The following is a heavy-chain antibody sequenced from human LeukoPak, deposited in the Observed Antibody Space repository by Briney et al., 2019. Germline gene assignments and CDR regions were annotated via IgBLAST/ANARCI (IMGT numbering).Heavy chain of an antibody. V-gene: IGHV4-31*03. D-gene: IGHD5-12*01. CDR1: GDSISSGGYY. CDR2: IYYSGST. J-gene: IGHJ4*02. Sequence: PSETLSLTCTVSGDSISSGGYYWSWIRQHPGKGLEWIGHIYYSGSTYYNPSLKSRVTISVDTSKNQFSLKLSSVTAADTAVYYCTRLHVDSGSDSAGGYWGQGTLVTVSS. CDR3: TRLHVDSGSDSAGGY.